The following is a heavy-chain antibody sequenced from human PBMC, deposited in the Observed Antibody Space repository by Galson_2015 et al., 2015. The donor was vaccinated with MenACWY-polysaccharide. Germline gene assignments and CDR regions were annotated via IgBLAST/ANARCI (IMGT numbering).Heavy chain of an antibody. J-gene: IGHJ2*01. CDR1: GASIGSGNYY. D-gene: IGHD1-26*01. Sequence: TLSLTCSVSGASIGSGNYYWSWIRQTAGRGLEWIGRIHTSGKTSYNPSLNSRVTISLDTSRNQFSLRLSSVTAADTAVYYCARDTVGATCEVWGRGTLVTVSS. V-gene: IGHV4-61*02. CDR2: IHTSGKT. CDR3: ARDTVGATCEV.